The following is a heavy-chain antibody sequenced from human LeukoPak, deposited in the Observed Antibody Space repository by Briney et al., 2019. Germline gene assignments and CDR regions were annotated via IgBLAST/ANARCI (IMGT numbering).Heavy chain of an antibody. CDR3: ARVSGRGADAFDI. V-gene: IGHV4-59*12. Sequence: SETLSLTCTVSGGSISSYYWSWIRQPPGKGLEWIGYIYYSGSTNYNPSLKSRVTISVDTSKNQFSLKLSSVTAADTAVYYCARVSGRGADAFDIWGQGTMVTVSS. J-gene: IGHJ3*02. CDR1: GGSISSYY. CDR2: IYYSGST. D-gene: IGHD4/OR15-4a*01.